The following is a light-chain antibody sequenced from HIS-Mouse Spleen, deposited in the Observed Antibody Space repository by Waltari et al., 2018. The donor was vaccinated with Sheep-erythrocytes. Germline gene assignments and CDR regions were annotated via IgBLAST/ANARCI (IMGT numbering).Light chain of an antibody. CDR2: GAS. CDR3: QQRSNWYT. CDR1: QRVSSS. J-gene: IGKJ2*01. V-gene: IGKV3-11*01. Sequence: EIVLTQSPATLSLSPGERASLSCMASQRVSSSLTWSQQKPGQAPRLLIYGASNRATGIPARFSGSRSGTDFTLTISSLEPEDFAVYYCQQRSNWYTFGQGTKLEIK.